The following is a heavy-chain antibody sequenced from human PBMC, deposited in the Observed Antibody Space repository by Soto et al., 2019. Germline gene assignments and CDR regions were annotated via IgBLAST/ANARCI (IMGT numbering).Heavy chain of an antibody. CDR2: ISGSGGTT. J-gene: IGHJ1*01. Sequence: EVQLLESGGGLVQPGGSLRLSCAASGFTFSSYAMNWVRQAPGKGLEWVSGISGSGGTTFYADSVKGRFTISRDNSKNTLYLQMNRRRADDTAIYYCAKDVRTTVTTYSFQHWGQGTLVTVSS. D-gene: IGHD4-17*01. CDR3: AKDVRTTVTTYSFQH. CDR1: GFTFSSYA. V-gene: IGHV3-23*01.